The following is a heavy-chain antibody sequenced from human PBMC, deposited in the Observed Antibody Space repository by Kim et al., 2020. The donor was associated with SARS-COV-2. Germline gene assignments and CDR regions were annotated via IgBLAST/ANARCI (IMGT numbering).Heavy chain of an antibody. Sequence: SETLSLTCAVYGGSFSGYYWSWIRQPPGKGLEWIGEINHSGSTNYNPSLKSRVTISVDTSKNQFSLKLSSVTAADTAVYYCARGRLEWELLTNAFDIWGQGTMVTVSS. CDR1: GGSFSGYY. J-gene: IGHJ3*02. CDR3: ARGRLEWELLTNAFDI. V-gene: IGHV4-34*01. D-gene: IGHD1-26*01. CDR2: INHSGST.